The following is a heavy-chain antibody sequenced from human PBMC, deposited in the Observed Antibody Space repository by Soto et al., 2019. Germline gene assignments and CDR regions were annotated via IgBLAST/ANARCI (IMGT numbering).Heavy chain of an antibody. D-gene: IGHD2-2*01. CDR3: ARDEAFCSSSSCYSHYYGMDV. CDR2: IFYSGST. Sequence: PSETLSLTCTVSGGSITSGDYYWSWIRQHPGKGLEWIGYIFYSGSTYYSPSLKSRVNISIDTSKNHFSLKLSSVTAADTAVYYCARDEAFCSSSSCYSHYYGMDVWGQGTTVTVSS. J-gene: IGHJ6*02. CDR1: GGSITSGDYY. V-gene: IGHV4-31*03.